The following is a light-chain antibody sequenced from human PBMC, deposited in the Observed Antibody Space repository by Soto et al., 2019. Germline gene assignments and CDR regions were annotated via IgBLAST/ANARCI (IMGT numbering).Light chain of an antibody. J-gene: IGLJ3*02. V-gene: IGLV2-14*01. Sequence: QSALTQPASVSGSPGQSITISCIGTSSDVGGYNYVSWYQQHPGKAPKLIIYHVSYRPSGVSSRFSGSKSGNTASLTISGLQAEDEADYYCSSYTPPHTGVFGGGTKLTVL. CDR2: HVS. CDR3: SSYTPPHTGV. CDR1: SSDVGGYNY.